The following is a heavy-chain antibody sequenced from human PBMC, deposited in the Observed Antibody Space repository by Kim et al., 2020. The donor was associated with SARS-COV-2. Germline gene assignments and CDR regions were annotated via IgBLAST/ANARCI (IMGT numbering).Heavy chain of an antibody. CDR3: ARHVGSGWQCDY. Sequence: YYNPSLRRRVNISVDTSKNQFSLGLSSVTAADTAVYYCARHVGSGWQCDYWGQGTLVTVSS. J-gene: IGHJ4*02. V-gene: IGHV4-39*01. D-gene: IGHD6-19*01.